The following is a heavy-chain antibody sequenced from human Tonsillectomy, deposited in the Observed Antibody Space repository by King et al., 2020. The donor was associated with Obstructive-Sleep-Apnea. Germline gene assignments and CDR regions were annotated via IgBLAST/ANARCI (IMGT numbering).Heavy chain of an antibody. D-gene: IGHD5-18*01. Sequence: QLVQSGGGVVQPGRSLRLSCAASGFTFSTYGMHRGRQAPGKGREGGTHIWVAGSNKYYADSVKGRFTTSRDNSKNTLYLQMNSLRAEDTAVYYCAKDRDTAMGYYGMDVWGQGTTVTVSS. CDR1: GFTFSTYG. J-gene: IGHJ6*02. CDR3: AKDRDTAMGYYGMDV. CDR2: IWVAGSNK. V-gene: IGHV3-33*06.